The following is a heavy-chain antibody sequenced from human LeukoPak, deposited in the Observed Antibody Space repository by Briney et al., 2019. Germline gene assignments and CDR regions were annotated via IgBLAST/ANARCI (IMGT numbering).Heavy chain of an antibody. CDR1: GFTFSSYS. CDR3: ARWRSGWYGGDY. Sequence: GGSLRLSCAASGFTFSSYSMNWVRQAPGKGLEWVSSISSSSSYIYYADSVKGRFTISRDNAKNSLYLQMNSLRAEDTAVYYCARWRSGWYGGDYWGQGTLVTVPS. J-gene: IGHJ4*02. CDR2: ISSSSSYI. D-gene: IGHD6-19*01. V-gene: IGHV3-21*01.